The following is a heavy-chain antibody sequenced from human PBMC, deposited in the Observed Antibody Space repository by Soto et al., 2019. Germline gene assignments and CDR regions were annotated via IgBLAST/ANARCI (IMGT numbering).Heavy chain of an antibody. CDR2: IYYTGST. CDR3: ATSYGDYGRIAH. V-gene: IGHV4-59*08. D-gene: IGHD4-17*01. CDR1: GGSIRNYY. J-gene: IGHJ4*02. Sequence: QVQLQESGPGLVKPSETLSLTCTVSGGSIRNYYWSWIRQTPGKRLEWIGYIYYTGSTNYNPSLKSRVAISLDTSKNLFSLSLSSATAADTAVYYCATSYGDYGRIAHWGQGTLVTVSS.